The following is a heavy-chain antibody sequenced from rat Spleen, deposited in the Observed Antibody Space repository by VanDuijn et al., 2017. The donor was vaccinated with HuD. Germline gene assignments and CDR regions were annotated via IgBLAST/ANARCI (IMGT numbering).Heavy chain of an antibody. J-gene: IGHJ2*01. CDR3: AVSGYGY. CDR2: ISNDGGTT. CDR1: GFTFSRYW. D-gene: IGHD4-3*01. V-gene: IGHV5-58*01. Sequence: EVQLVESGGGLVQPGRSLKLSCVASGFTFSRYWMYWVRQAPGKGLEWVSSISNDGGTTYYPDSVKGRFTISRDNAENRVYLQMNSLKSEDTATYYCAVSGYGYWGQGVMVTVS.